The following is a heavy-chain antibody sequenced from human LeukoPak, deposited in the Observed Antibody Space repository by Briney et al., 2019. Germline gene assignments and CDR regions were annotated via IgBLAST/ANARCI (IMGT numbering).Heavy chain of an antibody. Sequence: SETLSLTCTVSGGSISSGTYYWTWIRQPAGKGPEWIGRIYGNGNTNYNPSLKSRVTISVDTSKNQFSLKLSSVTAADTAMYYCATDHYYDSKLDPWGQGTLVTVSS. J-gene: IGHJ5*02. V-gene: IGHV4-61*02. D-gene: IGHD3-22*01. CDR3: ATDHYYDSKLDP. CDR1: GGSISSGTYY. CDR2: IYGNGNT.